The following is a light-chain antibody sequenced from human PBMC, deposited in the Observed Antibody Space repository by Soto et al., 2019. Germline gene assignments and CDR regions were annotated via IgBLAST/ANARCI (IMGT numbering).Light chain of an antibody. CDR1: QSISSW. CDR2: KAS. CDR3: QQYSSYSTWT. J-gene: IGKJ1*01. Sequence: DIQMTQSPSTLSASVGDRVTITCRASQSISSWLAWYQQKPGKAPKVLIYKASTLETGVPSRFSGSGSGTEFTLTSSSLQPDDFATYYCQQYSSYSTWTFGQGTKVEIK. V-gene: IGKV1-5*03.